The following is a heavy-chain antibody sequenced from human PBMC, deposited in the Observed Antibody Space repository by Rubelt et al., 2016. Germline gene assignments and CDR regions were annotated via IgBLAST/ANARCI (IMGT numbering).Heavy chain of an antibody. CDR3: ARHVDGDYARFVS. V-gene: IGHV4-34*01. D-gene: IGHD4-17*01. Sequence: QVQLQQWGSGLLKPSETLSLTCAVYGGSFSGYYWSWILQPPGKGLEYIGTIYYSGSTHYTPSLKSRVPISVDTSKNQFSLNGTSVTAADTAVYYCARHVDGDYARFVSWGQGTLVTVSS. CDR1: GGSFSGYY. CDR2: IYYSGST. J-gene: IGHJ5*01.